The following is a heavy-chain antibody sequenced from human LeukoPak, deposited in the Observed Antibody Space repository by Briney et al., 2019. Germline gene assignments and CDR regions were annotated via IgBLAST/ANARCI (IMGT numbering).Heavy chain of an antibody. Sequence: SETLSLTCTVSGGSISTSNYYWGWIRQPPGKGLEWIGNIFYSGSTYYSPSLRSRVTISLDTSRNQFSLKLSSVTAADTAVYYCARGQWGAGAFDIWGQGTMVTVSS. V-gene: IGHV4-39*07. CDR3: ARGQWGAGAFDI. CDR2: IFYSGST. CDR1: GGSISTSNYY. D-gene: IGHD1-26*01. J-gene: IGHJ3*02.